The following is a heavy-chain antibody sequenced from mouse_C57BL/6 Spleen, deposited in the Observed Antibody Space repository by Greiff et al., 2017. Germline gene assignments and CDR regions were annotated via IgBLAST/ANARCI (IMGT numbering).Heavy chain of an antibody. D-gene: IGHD1-1*01. Sequence: DVHLVESGGGLVKPGGSLKLSCAASGFTFSDYGMHWVRQAPEKGLEWVAYISSGSSTIYYADTVKGRFTISRDNAKNTLFLQMTSLRSEDTAMYYCARTGSSYRWYCDVWGTGTTVTVSS. CDR1: GFTFSDYG. J-gene: IGHJ1*03. V-gene: IGHV5-17*01. CDR2: ISSGSSTI. CDR3: ARTGSSYRWYCDV.